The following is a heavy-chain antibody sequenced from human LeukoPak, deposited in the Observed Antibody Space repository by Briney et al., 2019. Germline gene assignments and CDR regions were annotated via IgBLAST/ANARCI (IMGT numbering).Heavy chain of an antibody. CDR1: GGSISSYY. J-gene: IGHJ6*02. CDR3: ARAAGYYYYGMDV. Sequence: SQTLSLTCTVSGGSISSYYWSWIRQPPGKGLEWIGYIYYSGSTNYNPSLKSRVTISVDTSKNQFSLKLSSVTAADTAVYYCARAAGYYYYGMDVWGQGTTVTVSS. V-gene: IGHV4-59*01. D-gene: IGHD6-19*01. CDR2: IYYSGST.